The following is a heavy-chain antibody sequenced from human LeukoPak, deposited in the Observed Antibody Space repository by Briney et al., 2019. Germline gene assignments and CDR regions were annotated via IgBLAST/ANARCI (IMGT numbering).Heavy chain of an antibody. D-gene: IGHD2-2*02. J-gene: IGHJ4*02. Sequence: GASVKVSCKASGYTFTSYGISWVRQAPGQGLEWMGWISAYNGNTNYAQKLQGRVTMTTDTSTSTAYMELRSLRSDDTAVYYCARDALGYCSSTSCYRSDYWGQGTLVTVSS. CDR2: ISAYNGNT. CDR3: ARDALGYCSSTSCYRSDY. CDR1: GYTFTSYG. V-gene: IGHV1-18*01.